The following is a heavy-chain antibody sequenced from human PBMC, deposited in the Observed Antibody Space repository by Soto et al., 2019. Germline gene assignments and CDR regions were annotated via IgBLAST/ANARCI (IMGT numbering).Heavy chain of an antibody. D-gene: IGHD6-19*01. J-gene: IGHJ3*01. CDR1: RHSVTILE. V-gene: IGHV4-4*07. CDR3: ARDEYSSPRGAFDL. Sequence: SETRSLTCPVSRHSVTILEWNWLRQPAGQGLEWIGRIYPSGSTIYNPSLENRVSMSVNRSRDQVSLTFSSVTAADTALYYCARDEYSSPRGAFDLWGQGTLVTGSS. CDR2: IYPSGST.